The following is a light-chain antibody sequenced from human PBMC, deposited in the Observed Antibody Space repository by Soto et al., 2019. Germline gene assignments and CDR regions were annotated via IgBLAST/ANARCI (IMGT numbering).Light chain of an antibody. CDR2: LNSDGSH. Sequence: QLVLTQSPSASASLGASVKLTCTLSSGNSSYAIAWHQQQPEKGPRYLMKLNSDGSHSKGDGIPDRFSGSSSGAVRYLTISSLQSEDEADYYCQTWGTGIVVFGGGTQLTDL. CDR1: SGNSSYA. CDR3: QTWGTGIVV. V-gene: IGLV4-69*01. J-gene: IGLJ2*01.